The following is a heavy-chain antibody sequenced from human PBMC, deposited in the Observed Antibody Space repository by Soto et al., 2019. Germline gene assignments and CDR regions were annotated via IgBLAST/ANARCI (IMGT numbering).Heavy chain of an antibody. Sequence: QVQLVQSGAEVKKPGASVKVSCKASGYTFTSYGISWVRQAPGQGLDWMGWISAYNGNTKYAQDLQGRVTMTTDTSTSTAYMELRSLRSDDSAMYYCARFSGGSYNTYYFYYGMDDWGQGTTVTVSS. V-gene: IGHV1-18*04. CDR3: ARFSGGSYNTYYFYYGMDD. CDR1: GYTFTSYG. D-gene: IGHD2-15*01. J-gene: IGHJ6*02. CDR2: ISAYNGNT.